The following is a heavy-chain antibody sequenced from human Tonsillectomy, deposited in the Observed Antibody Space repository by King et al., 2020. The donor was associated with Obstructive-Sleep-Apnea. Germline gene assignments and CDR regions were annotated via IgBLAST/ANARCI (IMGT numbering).Heavy chain of an antibody. Sequence: QLVQSGGGVVQPGRSLRLSCAASGFTFSSYGMRWGRQAPGKGLEWVAVISYDGRSKYYADSVTGRFTISSDNSKNTLYLQMNSLRAEDTAVYYCAKDGIRDGYKPSYFQHWGQGTLVTVSP. CDR1: GFTFSSYG. CDR3: AKDGIRDGYKPSYFQH. V-gene: IGHV3-30*18. J-gene: IGHJ1*01. D-gene: IGHD5-24*01. CDR2: ISYDGRSK.